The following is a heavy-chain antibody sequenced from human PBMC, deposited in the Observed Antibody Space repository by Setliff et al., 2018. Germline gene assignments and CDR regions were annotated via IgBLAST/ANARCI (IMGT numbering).Heavy chain of an antibody. V-gene: IGHV3-74*01. CDR1: GFTFSNYW. Sequence: GGSLRLSCAASGFTFSNYWMHWVRQAPGKGLVWVSRIYTDGTITSYADSVKGRFTISRDNAKNSLFLQMNSLRAEDTAVYYCARDPIAGDSDAFDIWGQGTKVTVSS. J-gene: IGHJ3*02. CDR3: ARDPIAGDSDAFDI. CDR2: IYTDGTIT. D-gene: IGHD7-27*01.